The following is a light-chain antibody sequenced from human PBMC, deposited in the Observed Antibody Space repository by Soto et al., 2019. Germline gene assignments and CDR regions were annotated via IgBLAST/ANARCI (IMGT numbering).Light chain of an antibody. CDR2: GAS. CDR1: QSVSSSY. J-gene: IGKJ5*01. V-gene: IGKV3-20*01. Sequence: EIVLTQSPGTLSLSPGERATLSCRASQSVSSSYLAWYQQKPGQAPRLLIYGASSRATGIPDRFSGSESGTDFTLAISRLEPEDFAVYYCQQYAGSPITFGQGTRLEIK. CDR3: QQYAGSPIT.